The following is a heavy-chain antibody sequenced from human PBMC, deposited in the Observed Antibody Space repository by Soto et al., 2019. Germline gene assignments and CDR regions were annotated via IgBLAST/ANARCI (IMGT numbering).Heavy chain of an antibody. V-gene: IGHV3-30-3*01. CDR2: ISYDGSNK. J-gene: IGHJ3*02. CDR1: GFTFSSYA. D-gene: IGHD3-22*01. CDR3: ARRGDYHDSSGYHDAFDI. Sequence: QVQLVESGGGVVQPGRSLRLSCAASGFTFSSYAMHWVRQAPGKGLEWVAVISYDGSNKYYADSVKGRFTISRDNSKNTLYLQMNSLRADDTAVYYCARRGDYHDSSGYHDAFDIWGQGTMVTVSS.